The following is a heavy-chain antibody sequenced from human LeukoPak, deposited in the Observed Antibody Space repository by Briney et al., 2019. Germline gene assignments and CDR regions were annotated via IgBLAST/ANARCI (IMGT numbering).Heavy chain of an antibody. D-gene: IGHD4-17*01. CDR3: ARRGPTLIENTHYYYYYMDV. CDR1: GYTFTGYY. Sequence: ASVKVSCKASGYTFTGYYMHWVRQAPGQGLEWMGWINPNSGGTNYAQKFQGRVTMTRDTSISTAYMELSRLRSDDTAVYYCARRGPTLIENTHYYYYYMDVWGKGTTVTVSS. CDR2: INPNSGGT. J-gene: IGHJ6*03. V-gene: IGHV1-2*02.